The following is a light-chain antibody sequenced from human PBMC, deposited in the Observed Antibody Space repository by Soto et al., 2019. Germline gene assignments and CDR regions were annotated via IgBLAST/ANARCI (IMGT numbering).Light chain of an antibody. J-gene: IGKJ1*01. Sequence: DIQMTQSPSTLSASVGDRVTITCRASQSISSWLAWYQQKPGKAPKLLIYDASSLESGVPSRFSGSGSGTEFTLTISSLQPDDFATYYCQQYNSYSTFGQVTTVDIK. CDR3: QQYNSYST. CDR1: QSISSW. CDR2: DAS. V-gene: IGKV1-5*01.